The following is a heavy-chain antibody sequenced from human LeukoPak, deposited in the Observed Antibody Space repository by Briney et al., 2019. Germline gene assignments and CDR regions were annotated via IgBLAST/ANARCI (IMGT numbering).Heavy chain of an antibody. CDR3: ARLKRNFDFGSHYSHFDN. CDR2: IHYSGTT. Sequence: SETLSLTCTVSGGSISSADYHWSWVRPPPGNCLEWIGNIHYSGTTHSISPLKTRLMMSVETSKNQFSLKLNSVTAAETAMYYCARLKRNFDFGSHYSHFDNWGQGTLVSVSS. J-gene: IGHJ4*02. D-gene: IGHD3-3*01. V-gene: IGHV4-30-4*08. CDR1: GGSISSADYH.